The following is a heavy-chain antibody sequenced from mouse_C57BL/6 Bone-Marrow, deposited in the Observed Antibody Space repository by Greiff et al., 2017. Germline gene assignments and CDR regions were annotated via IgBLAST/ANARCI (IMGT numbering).Heavy chain of an antibody. CDR2: IDPNSGGT. J-gene: IGHJ4*01. CDR1: GYTFTSYW. Sequence: QVQLQQSGAELVKPGASVKLSCKASGYTFTSYWMHWVKQRPGRGLEWIGRIDPNSGGTKYNEKFKSKATLTVDKPSSTAYMQLSSLTSEHSAVYYCARFWSYAMDYWGQGTSVTVSS. V-gene: IGHV1-72*01. CDR3: ARFWSYAMDY.